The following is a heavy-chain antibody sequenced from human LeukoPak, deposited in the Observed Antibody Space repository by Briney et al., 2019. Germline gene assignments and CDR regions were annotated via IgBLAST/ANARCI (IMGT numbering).Heavy chain of an antibody. D-gene: IGHD3-3*01. V-gene: IGHV4-39*07. J-gene: IGHJ5*02. CDR3: ARIETYYDFWSGYYWFDP. CDR2: IYYSGST. Sequence: KSSETLSLTCTVSGGSISSSSYYWGWLRQPPGKGLEWIGSIYYSGSTYYNPSLKSRVTISVDTSKNQFSLKLSSVTAADTAVYYCARIETYYDFWSGYYWFDPWGQGTLVTVSS. CDR1: GGSISSSSYY.